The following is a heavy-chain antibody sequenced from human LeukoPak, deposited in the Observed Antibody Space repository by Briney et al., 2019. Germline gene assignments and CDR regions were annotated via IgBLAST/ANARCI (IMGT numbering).Heavy chain of an antibody. J-gene: IGHJ4*02. Sequence: GASVKVSCKASGYTFTSYAMHWVRQAPGQGLEWMGWISAYNGNTNYAQKLQGRVTMTTDTSTSTAYMELRSLRSDDTAVYYCARFPYDFWSGYYYFDYWGQGTLVTVSS. CDR1: GYTFTSYA. V-gene: IGHV1-18*01. D-gene: IGHD3-3*01. CDR3: ARFPYDFWSGYYYFDY. CDR2: ISAYNGNT.